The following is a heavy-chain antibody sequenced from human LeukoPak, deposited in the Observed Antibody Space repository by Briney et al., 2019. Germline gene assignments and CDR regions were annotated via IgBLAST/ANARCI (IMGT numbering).Heavy chain of an antibody. J-gene: IGHJ4*02. Sequence: PSETLSLTCTVSGGSISSYYWSWIRQPPGKGLEWIGYIYYSGSTNYNPSLKSRVTISVDTSKNQFSLKLSSVTAADTAVYYCAENGGNARGGFQYFGFWGPGTLV. V-gene: IGHV4-59*08. CDR1: GGSISSYY. CDR3: AENGGNARGGFQYFGF. D-gene: IGHD3-10*01. CDR2: IYYSGST.